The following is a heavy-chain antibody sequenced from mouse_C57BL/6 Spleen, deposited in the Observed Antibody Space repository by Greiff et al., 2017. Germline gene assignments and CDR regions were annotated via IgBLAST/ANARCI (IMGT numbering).Heavy chain of an antibody. V-gene: IGHV3-6*01. CDR1: GYSITSGYY. J-gene: IGHJ2*01. Sequence: DVKLQESGPGLVKPSQSLSLTCSVTGYSITSGYYWNWIRQFPGNKLEWMGYISYDGSNNYNPSLKNRISITRDTSKNQFFLKLNSVTTEDTATYYCAREGDWEGRFDYWGQGTTLTVSS. CDR3: AREGDWEGRFDY. CDR2: ISYDGSN. D-gene: IGHD4-1*01.